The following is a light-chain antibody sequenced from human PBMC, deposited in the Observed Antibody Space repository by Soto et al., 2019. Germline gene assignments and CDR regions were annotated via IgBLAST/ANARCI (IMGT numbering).Light chain of an antibody. Sequence: DIQMTQSPSTLSASVGDRVTITCRASQSISTWLAWYQQKPGKAPKVLIYDASSLESGVPSRFSGSGSGTEFTLTSSSLQPDDFATYYCQQYKNYLTFGPGTKVHIQ. CDR3: QQYKNYLT. CDR1: QSISTW. J-gene: IGKJ3*01. CDR2: DAS. V-gene: IGKV1-5*01.